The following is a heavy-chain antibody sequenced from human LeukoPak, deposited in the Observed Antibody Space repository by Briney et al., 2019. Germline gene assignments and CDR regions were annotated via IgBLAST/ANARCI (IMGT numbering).Heavy chain of an antibody. J-gene: IGHJ6*04. V-gene: IGHV3-21*01. Sequence: PGRSLRLSRAASGFTFGSYGMHWVRQAPGKGLEWVSSISSSSSYIYYADSVKGRFTISRDNAKNSLYLQTNSLRAEDTAVYYCARGPHEGSGMDVWGKGTTVTVSS. D-gene: IGHD3-10*01. CDR2: ISSSSSYI. CDR1: GFTFGSYG. CDR3: ARGPHEGSGMDV.